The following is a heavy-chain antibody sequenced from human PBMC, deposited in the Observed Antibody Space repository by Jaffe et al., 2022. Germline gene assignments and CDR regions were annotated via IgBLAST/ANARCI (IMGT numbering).Heavy chain of an antibody. J-gene: IGHJ4*02. CDR2: INHSGST. D-gene: IGHD3-9*01. Sequence: QVQLQQWGAGLLKPSETLSLTCAVYGGSFSGYYWSWIRQPPGKGLEWIGEINHSGSTNYNPSLKSRVTISVDTSKNQFSLKLSSVTAADTAVYYCARGEDEDYDILTGYWYYFDYWGQGTLVTVSS. CDR3: ARGEDEDYDILTGYWYYFDY. CDR1: GGSFSGYY. V-gene: IGHV4-34*01.